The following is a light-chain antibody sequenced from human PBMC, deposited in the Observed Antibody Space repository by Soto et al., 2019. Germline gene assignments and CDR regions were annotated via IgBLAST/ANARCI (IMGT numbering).Light chain of an antibody. CDR2: EVR. CDR1: SSDVGAYDF. Sequence: QSVLTQPASVSGSPGQSITISCTGTSSDVGAYDFVSWYQQHPDKAPKLMIYEVRNRPSGVSNRFSGSKSVNTATLTISGLQAEDEADYYCGSYTTSSTRVFGTGTKVTVL. V-gene: IGLV2-14*03. J-gene: IGLJ1*01. CDR3: GSYTTSSTRV.